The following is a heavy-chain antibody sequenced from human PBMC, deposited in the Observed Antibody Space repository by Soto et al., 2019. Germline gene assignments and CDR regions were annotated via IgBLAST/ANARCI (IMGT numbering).Heavy chain of an antibody. V-gene: IGHV3-23*01. Sequence: LSLSCAAPGFTFSTYAMSWVRQSPGKGLEWVSAISASSAETYYADSLRGRFTISRDNSINTLYLHMSSLRTEDTAVYYCAHPRGYGVFDAYDFWGQGALVTVSS. CDR2: ISASSAET. J-gene: IGHJ3*01. CDR3: AHPRGYGVFDAYDF. CDR1: GFTFSTYA. D-gene: IGHD4-17*01.